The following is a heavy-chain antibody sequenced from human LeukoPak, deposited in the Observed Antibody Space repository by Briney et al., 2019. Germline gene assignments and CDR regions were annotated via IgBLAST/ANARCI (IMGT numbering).Heavy chain of an antibody. CDR2: ISYDGSEK. CDR1: GFTFSSYG. D-gene: IGHD3-3*01. J-gene: IGHJ4*02. V-gene: IGHV3-30*03. CDR3: ARDGSFWRGYPYYYDY. Sequence: PGGSLRLSCAASGFTFSSYGMHWVRQAPGKGLEWVAVISYDGSEKYYADSVKGRFTISRDNSKNTLYLQMNSLRAEDTAVYYCARDGSFWRGYPYYYDYWGQGTLVTVSS.